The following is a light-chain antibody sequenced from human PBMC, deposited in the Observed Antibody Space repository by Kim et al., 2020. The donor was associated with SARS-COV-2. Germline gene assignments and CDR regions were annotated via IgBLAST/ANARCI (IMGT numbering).Light chain of an antibody. CDR3: QAWDGSTVV. CDR2: QDN. CDR1: KLGNKY. J-gene: IGLJ2*01. Sequence: SYELTQPPSVSVSPGQTASITCSGDKLGNKYACWYQQKPGQSPVLVIYQDNKRPSGIPEGFSGSNSGNTATLTISGTQAMDEADYYCQAWDGSTVVFGGGTQLTVL. V-gene: IGLV3-1*01.